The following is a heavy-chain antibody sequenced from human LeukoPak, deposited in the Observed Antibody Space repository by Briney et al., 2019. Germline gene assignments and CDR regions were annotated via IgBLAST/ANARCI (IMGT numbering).Heavy chain of an antibody. J-gene: IGHJ4*02. V-gene: IGHV1-18*01. D-gene: IGHD7-27*01. CDR3: ARDPGGTWGFDY. CDR1: GYTFTNFG. CDR2: ISIYSGDT. Sequence: GASVKVSCKASGYTFTNFGINWVRQAPGQGLEWMGWISIYSGDTNYAQKFQDRISMTTDTSTNTAYMELRSLKSDDTAVYYCARDPGGTWGFDYWGQGALVTVSS.